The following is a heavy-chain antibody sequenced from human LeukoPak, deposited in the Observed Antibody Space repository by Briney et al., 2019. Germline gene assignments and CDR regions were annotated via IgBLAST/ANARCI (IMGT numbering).Heavy chain of an antibody. J-gene: IGHJ4*02. Sequence: PGRSLRLSCAASGFTFSSYAIHWVRQAPGKGLEWVAVISFDGSNKYYADSVKGRFTISRDNSKNTLYLQMNSLRAEDTAVYYCARDKPTTAVDYWGQGTLVTVSS. CDR2: ISFDGSNK. V-gene: IGHV3-30-3*01. CDR3: ARDKPTTAVDY. D-gene: IGHD4-17*01. CDR1: GFTFSSYA.